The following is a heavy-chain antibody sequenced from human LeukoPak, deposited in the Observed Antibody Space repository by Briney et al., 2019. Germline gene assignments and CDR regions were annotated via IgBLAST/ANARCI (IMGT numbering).Heavy chain of an antibody. D-gene: IGHD5-24*01. Sequence: ASVKVSCKASGGTFSSYAISWVRQAPGQGLEWMGGIIPIFGTANYAQKFQGRVTITADESTSTAYMELSSLRSEDTAVYYCARDTVEMATRGWFDPWGQGTLVTVSS. V-gene: IGHV1-69*01. CDR1: GGTFSSYA. CDR3: ARDTVEMATRGWFDP. CDR2: IIPIFGTA. J-gene: IGHJ5*02.